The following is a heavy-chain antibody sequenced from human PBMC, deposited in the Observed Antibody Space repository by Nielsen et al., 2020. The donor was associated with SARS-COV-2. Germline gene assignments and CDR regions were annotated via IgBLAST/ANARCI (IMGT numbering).Heavy chain of an antibody. J-gene: IGHJ4*02. V-gene: IGHV1-24*01. CDR2: FDPEDGEI. D-gene: IGHD5-24*01. Sequence: ASVKVSCKASGYTFTSYGISWVRQAPGQGLEWMGSFDPEDGEIIYAQKFEGRVTMTEDTSTDTAYMELRSLRSEDTAVYYCAREGRKLPFDYWGQGTLVTVSS. CDR3: AREGRKLPFDY. CDR1: GYTFTSYG.